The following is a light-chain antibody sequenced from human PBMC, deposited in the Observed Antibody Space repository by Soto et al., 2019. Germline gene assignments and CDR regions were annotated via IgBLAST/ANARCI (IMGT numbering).Light chain of an antibody. CDR2: DAS. CDR1: QSVSTY. Sequence: EIMLTQSPDTLSLSPGNRATLSCRASQSVSTYLAWYQQKPGQPPRLLIYDASTRATGIPARFSGSGSGTDFTLTISSLEPEDFAVYYGQQRSNWPPTFGQGTKVEIK. V-gene: IGKV3-11*01. CDR3: QQRSNWPPT. J-gene: IGKJ1*01.